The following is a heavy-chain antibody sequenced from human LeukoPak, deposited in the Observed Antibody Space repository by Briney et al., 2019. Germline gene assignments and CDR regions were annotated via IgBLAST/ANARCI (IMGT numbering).Heavy chain of an antibody. CDR3: ARNRYYYGSGNYGVPNWFDP. CDR1: GGSISSDSYY. D-gene: IGHD3-10*01. V-gene: IGHV4-39*01. J-gene: IGHJ5*02. Sequence: SETLSLTCTVSGGSISSDSYYWSWIRQPPGKGLEWIGSIYYSGSTYYKTSLKSRVTISVDTSKNQFSLKLSSVTAADTAVYYCARNRYYYGSGNYGVPNWFDPWGQGTLVTVSS. CDR2: IYYSGST.